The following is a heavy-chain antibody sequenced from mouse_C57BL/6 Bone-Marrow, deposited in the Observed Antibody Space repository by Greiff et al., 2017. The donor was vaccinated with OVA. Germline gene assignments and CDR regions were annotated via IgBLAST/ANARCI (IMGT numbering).Heavy chain of an antibody. Sequence: QVHVKQPGAELVKPGASVKLSCKASGYTFTSYWMHWVKQRPGQGLEWIGMIHPNSGSTNYNEKFKSKATLTVDKSSSTAYMQLSSLTSEDSAVYYCAYGYGYAMDYWGQGTSVTVSS. CDR2: IHPNSGST. D-gene: IGHD2-2*01. J-gene: IGHJ4*01. CDR1: GYTFTSYW. CDR3: AYGYGYAMDY. V-gene: IGHV1-64*01.